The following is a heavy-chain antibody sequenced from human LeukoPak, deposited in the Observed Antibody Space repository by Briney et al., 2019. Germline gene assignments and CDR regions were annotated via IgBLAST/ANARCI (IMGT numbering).Heavy chain of an antibody. J-gene: IGHJ2*01. V-gene: IGHV3-9*01. Sequence: GSSLRLSCTASGFTLDDYAMHWVRHSPGKGLEGVSGISWSSGSIGYADSVKGRFTISRDNAKNSLYLQMNSLRAEDTALYYCAKARNYWYFDLWGRGTLVTVSS. CDR2: ISWSSGSI. CDR3: AKARNYWYFDL. CDR1: GFTLDDYA.